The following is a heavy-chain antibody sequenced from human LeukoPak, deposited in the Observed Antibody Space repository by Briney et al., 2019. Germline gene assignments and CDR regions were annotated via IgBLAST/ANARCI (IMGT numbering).Heavy chain of an antibody. V-gene: IGHV4-59*08. J-gene: IGHJ4*02. CDR1: DGSINNYY. CDR2: IHYSGST. CDR3: ARVTFGSASYYFDY. Sequence: NPSETLSLTCTVSDGSINNYYWTWIRQPPGKGLEWIGCIHYSGSTNYNPSLKSRVTISIGTSKKDFSLKLTSVTAADTAMYYCARVTFGSASYYFDYWGQGTLVTVSS. D-gene: IGHD3-10*01.